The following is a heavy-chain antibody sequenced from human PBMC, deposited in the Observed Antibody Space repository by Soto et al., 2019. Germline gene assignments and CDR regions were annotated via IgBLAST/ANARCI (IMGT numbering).Heavy chain of an antibody. CDR1: GYTFTSYY. CDR3: ARAGIAARRGLHYYYYGMDV. J-gene: IGHJ6*02. V-gene: IGHV1-2*04. D-gene: IGHD6-6*01. Sequence: ASVKVSCKASGYTFTSYYMHWVRQAPGQGLEWMGWINPNSGGTNYAQKFQGWVTMTRDTSISTAYMELSRLRSDDTAVYYCARAGIAARRGLHYYYYGMDVWGQGTTVTVSS. CDR2: INPNSGGT.